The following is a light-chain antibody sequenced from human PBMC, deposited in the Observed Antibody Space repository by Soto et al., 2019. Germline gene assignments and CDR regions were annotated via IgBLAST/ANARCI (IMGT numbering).Light chain of an antibody. CDR3: QQRSNWPT. Sequence: EIVLTLSPGTLSLYPGERATLSCRASQSVSSYLAWYQQKPGQAPRLLIYDASNRATGIPARFSGSGSGTDFTLTISSLEPEDFAVYYCQQRSNWPTFGQGTRLEIK. V-gene: IGKV3-11*01. CDR2: DAS. J-gene: IGKJ5*01. CDR1: QSVSSY.